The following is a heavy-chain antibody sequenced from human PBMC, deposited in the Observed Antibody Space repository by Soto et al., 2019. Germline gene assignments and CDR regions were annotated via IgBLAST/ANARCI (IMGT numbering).Heavy chain of an antibody. J-gene: IGHJ2*01. CDR3: ASGSTPYWYFDL. Sequence: QLQLQESGPGLVKPSETLSLTCTVSGGSISSSSYYWGWIRQPPGKGLEWIGSIYYSGSTYYNPSLKSRVTISVDTSKNQFSLKLSSVTAADTAVYYCASGSTPYWYFDLWGRGTLVTVSS. D-gene: IGHD4-4*01. CDR1: GGSISSSSYY. CDR2: IYYSGST. V-gene: IGHV4-39*01.